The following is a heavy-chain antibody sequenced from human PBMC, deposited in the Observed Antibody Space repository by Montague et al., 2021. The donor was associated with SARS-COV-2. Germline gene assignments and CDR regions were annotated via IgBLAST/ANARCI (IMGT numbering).Heavy chain of an antibody. V-gene: IGHV4-31*03. Sequence: TLSLTCTVSGWRISSGGHYWNWIRQVPGRGLEWIGSIYYSGSTXYXXXXKGRFSISVDASRNQFSLKVKSLTAADTAKYFCARGLFYSSQRKDHFGHWGLGTLATVSS. J-gene: IGHJ4*02. CDR3: ARGLFYSSQRKDHFGH. D-gene: IGHD2-21*01. CDR1: GWRISSGGHY. CDR2: IYYSGST.